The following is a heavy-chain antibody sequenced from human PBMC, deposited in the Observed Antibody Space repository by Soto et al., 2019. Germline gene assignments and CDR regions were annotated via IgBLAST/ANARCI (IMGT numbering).Heavy chain of an antibody. CDR1: GGSISSYY. J-gene: IGHJ1*01. Sequence: SETLSLTCTVSGGSISSYYWSWIRQPPGKGLEWIGYIYYSGSTNYNPSLKSRVTISVDTSKNQFSLKLSSVTAADTSVYYCAGTYYDFWSGYSSPLRYFQHWGQGTLVTVSS. D-gene: IGHD3-3*01. CDR2: IYYSGST. CDR3: AGTYYDFWSGYSSPLRYFQH. V-gene: IGHV4-59*01.